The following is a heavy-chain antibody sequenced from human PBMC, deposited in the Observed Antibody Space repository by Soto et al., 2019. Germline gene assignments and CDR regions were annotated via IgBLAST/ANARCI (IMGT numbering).Heavy chain of an antibody. CDR3: ARDRVAGIWGDAFDI. CDR1: GYTFTNHG. V-gene: IGHV1-18*04. Sequence: QVQLVQSGAEMKKPGASVKVACKTSGYTFTNHGINWVRQAPGQGLEWMGWINPYNANTNYAQKLQGRVTMTTDTSTSTASMDLRSLTSDDTVVYYCARDRVAGIWGDAFDIWGQGTMVTVSS. D-gene: IGHD3-16*01. CDR2: INPYNANT. J-gene: IGHJ3*02.